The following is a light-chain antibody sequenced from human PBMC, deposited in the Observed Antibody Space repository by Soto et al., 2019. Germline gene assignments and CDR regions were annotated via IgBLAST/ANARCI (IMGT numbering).Light chain of an antibody. V-gene: IGKV1-5*03. Sequence: DIQMTQSPSTLSASVGDGLSITYRASQSITNWLAWYQQKPGKAPKLLIYKASSLQSEVPSRFSGSASGPEFTLTISSLQPDDFATYYCQQYHSYPFTFGPGTRVAIK. CDR3: QQYHSYPFT. J-gene: IGKJ3*01. CDR1: QSITNW. CDR2: KAS.